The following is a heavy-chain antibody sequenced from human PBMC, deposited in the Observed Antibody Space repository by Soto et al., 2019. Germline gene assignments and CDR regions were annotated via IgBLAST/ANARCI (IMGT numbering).Heavy chain of an antibody. Sequence: ASVKVSCKASGYTFTNDDINWVRQAPGQGVEWMGWMTPSSGDTDHAQKCQGRLTLTRDTSISSAYMELKTLTSEDTSVYSCARGGKYRGFYYFDFWGQGALVTVSS. D-gene: IGHD5-12*01. CDR3: ARGGKYRGFYYFDF. CDR2: MTPSSGDT. CDR1: GYTFTNDD. V-gene: IGHV1-8*01. J-gene: IGHJ4*02.